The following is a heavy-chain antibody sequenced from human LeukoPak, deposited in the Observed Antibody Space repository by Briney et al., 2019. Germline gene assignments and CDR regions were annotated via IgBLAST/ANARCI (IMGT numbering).Heavy chain of an antibody. CDR2: ISSSSYI. V-gene: IGHV3-21*01. Sequence: GGSLRLSCAASGFTFSSYAMSWVRQAPGKGLEWVSSISSSSYIYYADSVKGRFTISRDNAKNSLYLQMNSLRAEDTAVYYCASEPRTNWFDPWGQGTLVTVSS. CDR1: GFTFSSYA. D-gene: IGHD3/OR15-3a*01. J-gene: IGHJ5*02. CDR3: ASEPRTNWFDP.